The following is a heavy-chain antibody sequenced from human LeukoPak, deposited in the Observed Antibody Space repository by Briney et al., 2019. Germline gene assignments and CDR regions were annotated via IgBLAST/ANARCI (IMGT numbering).Heavy chain of an antibody. V-gene: IGHV3-48*01. CDR2: ISSSSSTI. Sequence: GGSLRLSCAASGFTFSSYSMNWVRQAPGKGLEWVSYISSSSSTIYYADSVKGRFTISRDNAKNSLYLQMNSLRAEDTAVYYCAGGPHRGYDGSGSYYKFGMDVWGKGTTVTVSS. J-gene: IGHJ6*04. CDR3: AGGPHRGYDGSGSYYKFGMDV. CDR1: GFTFSSYS. D-gene: IGHD3-10*01.